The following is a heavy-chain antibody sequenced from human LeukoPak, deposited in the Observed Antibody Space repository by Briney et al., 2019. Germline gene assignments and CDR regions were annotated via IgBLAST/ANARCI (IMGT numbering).Heavy chain of an antibody. CDR3: ARASPHYYDSSGYHNWFDP. Sequence: PSETLSLTCTVSGGSISSSSYYWGWIRQPPGKGLEWIGSIYYSGSTYYNPSIKSRVTISVDTSKNQFSLKLSSVTAADTAVYYCARASPHYYDSSGYHNWFDPWGQGTLVTVSS. D-gene: IGHD3-22*01. V-gene: IGHV4-39*07. CDR1: GGSISSSSYY. CDR2: IYYSGST. J-gene: IGHJ5*02.